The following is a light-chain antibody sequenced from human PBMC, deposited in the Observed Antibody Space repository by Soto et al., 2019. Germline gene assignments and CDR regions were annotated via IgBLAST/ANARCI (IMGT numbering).Light chain of an antibody. Sequence: EIVLTQSPGTLSLSPGERATLSCRASKSISSSYLAWYQQKPGQAPRLLVYGASSRATGIPGRFSGSGSGTDFTLTISRLEPEDFAVYYCQQYGSSRFTFGPGTKVDIK. J-gene: IGKJ3*01. CDR3: QQYGSSRFT. CDR1: KSISSSY. V-gene: IGKV3-20*01. CDR2: GAS.